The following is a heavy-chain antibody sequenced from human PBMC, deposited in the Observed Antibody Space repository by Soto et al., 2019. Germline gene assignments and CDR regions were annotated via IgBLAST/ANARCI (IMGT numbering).Heavy chain of an antibody. CDR2: IKQDGSEK. CDR3: ATHPYSSGWYC. Sequence: VQLVESGGGLVQPGGSLRLSCAASGFTFSSYWMTWVRQAPGKGLEWVANIKQDGSEKYYVDSVKGRFTISRDNAKNARYLQMNSLRAEDTAVYYWATHPYSSGWYCWGQGTLVTVSS. J-gene: IGHJ4*02. CDR1: GFTFSSYW. V-gene: IGHV3-7*02. D-gene: IGHD6-13*01.